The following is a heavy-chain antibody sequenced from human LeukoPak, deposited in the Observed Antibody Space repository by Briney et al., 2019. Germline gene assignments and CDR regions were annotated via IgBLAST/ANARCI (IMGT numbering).Heavy chain of an antibody. J-gene: IGHJ3*02. CDR3: ARERLLWFGVNDASDI. V-gene: IGHV1-2*02. Sequence: EASVKVSCKASGYTFTGYYMHWVRQATGQGLEWMGWINPNSGGTNYAQKFQGRVTMTRDTSISTAYMELSRLRSDDTAVYYCARERLLWFGVNDASDIWGQGTMVTVSS. CDR1: GYTFTGYY. D-gene: IGHD3-10*01. CDR2: INPNSGGT.